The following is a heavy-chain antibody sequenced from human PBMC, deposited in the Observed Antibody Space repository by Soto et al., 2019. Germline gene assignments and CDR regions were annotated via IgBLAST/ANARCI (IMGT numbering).Heavy chain of an antibody. Sequence: SETLSLTCTVSGGSISSYYWSWIRQPPGKGLEWIGYIYYSGSTNYNPSLKSRVTISVDTSKNQFSLKLSSVTAADTAVYYCARPLFGSGNWCEPWGQGTLVTVSS. V-gene: IGHV4-59*01. CDR1: GGSISSYY. CDR3: ARPLFGSGNWCEP. J-gene: IGHJ5*02. D-gene: IGHD3-3*01. CDR2: IYYSGST.